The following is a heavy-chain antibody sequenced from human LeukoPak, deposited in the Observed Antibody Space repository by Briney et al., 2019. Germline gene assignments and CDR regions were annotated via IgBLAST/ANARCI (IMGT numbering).Heavy chain of an antibody. Sequence: GGSLRLSCAASGFTFSSYIMSWVRQAPGKGLEWVSSISGTGGTTHYADSVKGGFTVSRDNSKNTLYLQMNSLRAEDAAVYYCAKNRRPPSLVWFSTPVPQKDGAFHIWGQGTTVTVSS. J-gene: IGHJ3*02. CDR2: ISGTGGTT. CDR1: GFTFSSYI. D-gene: IGHD4-11*01. CDR3: AKNRRPPSLVWFSTPVPQKDGAFHI. V-gene: IGHV3-23*01.